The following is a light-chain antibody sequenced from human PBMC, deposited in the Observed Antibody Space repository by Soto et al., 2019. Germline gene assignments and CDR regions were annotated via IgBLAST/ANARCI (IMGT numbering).Light chain of an antibody. CDR1: TGVVASGHY. J-gene: IGLJ2*01. V-gene: IGLV7-46*01. CDR3: LLSYSGARV. Sequence: QAVVTQEPSLTVSPGGTVTLTCGSSTGVVASGHYPFWFQQKPGQAPRTLIYDTSSRHSWTPARFSGSLFGGKAALTLSGAQPEDEAEYYCLLSYSGARVFGGGTQLTVL. CDR2: DTS.